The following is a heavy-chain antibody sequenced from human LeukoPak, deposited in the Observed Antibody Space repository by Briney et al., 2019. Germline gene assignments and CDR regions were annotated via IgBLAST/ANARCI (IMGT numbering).Heavy chain of an antibody. V-gene: IGHV1-18*01. CDR2: ISAYNGNT. J-gene: IGHJ6*03. CDR1: GYTFTSYG. Sequence: ASVKVSCRASGYTFTSYGISWVRQAPGQGLEWMGWISAYNGNTNYAQKFQGRVTITRNTSISTAYMQLSSLRSEDTAVYYCARAHRSTVPYYYYYMDVWGKGTTVTVSS. D-gene: IGHD2-2*01. CDR3: ARAHRSTVPYYYYYMDV.